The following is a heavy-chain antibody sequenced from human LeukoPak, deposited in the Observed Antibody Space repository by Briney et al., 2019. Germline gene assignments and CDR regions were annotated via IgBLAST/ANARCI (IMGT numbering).Heavy chain of an antibody. CDR1: GGTFSSYA. J-gene: IGHJ3*02. Sequence: SVKVSCKASGGTFSSYAISWVRQAPGQGLEWMGGIIPIFGTANYAQKFQGRVTITADESTSTAYMELSSLRSEDTAVYYCARERGATGYLDAFDIWGQGTMVTVSS. D-gene: IGHD3-9*01. V-gene: IGHV1-69*01. CDR3: ARERGATGYLDAFDI. CDR2: IIPIFGTA.